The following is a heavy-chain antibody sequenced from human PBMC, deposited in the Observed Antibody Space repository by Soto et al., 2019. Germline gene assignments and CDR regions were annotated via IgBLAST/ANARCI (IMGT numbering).Heavy chain of an antibody. D-gene: IGHD2-21*01. J-gene: IGHJ5*02. CDR2: IFYSGST. V-gene: IGHV4-39*01. CDR3: ARQPTTGDTDLWFDP. CDR1: GGPISTSRSY. Sequence: SETLSLTCSVSGGPISTSRSYWAWIRQPPGKGLEWLANIFYSGSTFYNPSLASRVSVSVDTSKNEFSLKLRAVTAADTAVYYCARQPTTGDTDLWFDPWGQGTLVTVSS.